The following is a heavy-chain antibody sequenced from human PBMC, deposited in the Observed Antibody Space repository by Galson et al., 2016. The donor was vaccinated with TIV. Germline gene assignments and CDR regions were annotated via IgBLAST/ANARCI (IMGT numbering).Heavy chain of an antibody. V-gene: IGHV1-8*01. D-gene: IGHD4-17*01. J-gene: IGHJ1*01. CDR3: ARVAREGGERLTDFQH. CDR2: MNPNTGDT. Sequence: SVKVSCKASGYTFSKYAINWVRQAARQGLEWMGWMNPNTGDTGYAERFQGRLTITSDTSLHTAFMDLRGLRSEDTAVYCCARVAREGGERLTDFQHWGQGTLLSVS. CDR1: GYTFSKYA.